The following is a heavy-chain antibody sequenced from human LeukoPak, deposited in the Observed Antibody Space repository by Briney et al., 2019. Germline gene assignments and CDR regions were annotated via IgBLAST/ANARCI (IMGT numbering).Heavy chain of an antibody. Sequence: GGSLRLSCAASGFTFSSYWMHWVRQAPGKGLVWVSRINSDGSSTSYADSVKGRFTISRDNAKNTLYLQMNSLRAEDTAVYYCARGSVVPAAVLPIQPRYDPWGQGTLGTVSP. D-gene: IGHD2-2*01. J-gene: IGHJ5*02. CDR1: GFTFSSYW. V-gene: IGHV3-74*01. CDR2: INSDGSST. CDR3: ARGSVVPAAVLPIQPRYDP.